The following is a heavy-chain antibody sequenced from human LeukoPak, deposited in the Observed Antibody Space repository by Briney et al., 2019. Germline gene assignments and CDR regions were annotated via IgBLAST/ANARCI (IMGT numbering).Heavy chain of an antibody. CDR2: IIPIFGTA. V-gene: IGHV1-69*06. J-gene: IGHJ4*02. D-gene: IGHD4-17*01. CDR1: GYTFTSYD. CDR3: ARDRPGDYLE. Sequence: GASVKVSCKASGYTFTSYDINWVRQATGQGLEWMGGIIPIFGTANYAQKFQGRVTITADKSTSTAYMELSSLRSEDTAVYYCARDRPGDYLEWGQGTLVTVSS.